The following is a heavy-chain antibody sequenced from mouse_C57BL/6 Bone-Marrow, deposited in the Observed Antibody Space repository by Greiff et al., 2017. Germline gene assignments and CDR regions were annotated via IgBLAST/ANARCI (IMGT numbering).Heavy chain of an antibody. D-gene: IGHD1-1*01. V-gene: IGHV1-59*01. CDR1: GYSFTSYW. Sequence: QVQLQQPGAELVRPGTSVKLSCKASGYSFTSYWMHWVKQRPGQGLEWIGVIAPSDSYTNYNQKFKGKATLTVDTSSSTAYMQLSSLTSEDSAVYYCASGDYYGSLDYWGQGTTLTVSS. CDR2: IAPSDSYT. CDR3: ASGDYYGSLDY. J-gene: IGHJ2*01.